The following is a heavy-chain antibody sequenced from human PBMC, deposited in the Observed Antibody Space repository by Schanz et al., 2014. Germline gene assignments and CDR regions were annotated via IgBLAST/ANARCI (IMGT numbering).Heavy chain of an antibody. CDR3: ARANYRRKINFDY. CDR1: GFTFSSYA. Sequence: DVQLLESGGGLVQPGGSLRLSCAASGFTFSSYAMSWVRQAPGKGLEWVSGISGSGGSTYYADSVKGRFTISRDNSKNTLYLQMNSLRAEDTAVYYCARANYRRKINFDYWGQGTLVTVSS. CDR2: ISGSGGST. V-gene: IGHV3-23*01. J-gene: IGHJ4*02. D-gene: IGHD3-10*01.